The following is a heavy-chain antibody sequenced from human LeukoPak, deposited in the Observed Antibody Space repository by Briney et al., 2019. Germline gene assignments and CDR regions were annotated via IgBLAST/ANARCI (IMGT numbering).Heavy chain of an antibody. CDR2: IIPIFGTA. CDR3: ASDSSSSWYPVTEYYSFDY. CDR1: GGTFTSYG. D-gene: IGHD6-13*01. Sequence: SVKVSCKASGGTFTSYGISWVRHAPGQGLGWMGGIIPIFGTANYAQKFQGRVTITADESTSTAYMELSSLRSEDTAVYYCASDSSSSWYPVTEYYSFDYWGQGTLVTVSS. V-gene: IGHV1-69*13. J-gene: IGHJ4*02.